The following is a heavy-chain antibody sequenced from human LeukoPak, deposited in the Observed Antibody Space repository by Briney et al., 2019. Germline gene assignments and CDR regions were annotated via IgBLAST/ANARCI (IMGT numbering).Heavy chain of an antibody. CDR1: GGSISSYY. Sequence: SETLSLTCTVSGGSISSYYWSWIRQPPGKGLEWIGYIYYSGSTNYNPSLKSRVTMSVDTSKNQFSLKLSSVTAADTAVYYCARGRWNAFDIWGQGTMVTVSS. D-gene: IGHD4-23*01. CDR3: ARGRWNAFDI. CDR2: IYYSGST. J-gene: IGHJ3*02. V-gene: IGHV4-59*12.